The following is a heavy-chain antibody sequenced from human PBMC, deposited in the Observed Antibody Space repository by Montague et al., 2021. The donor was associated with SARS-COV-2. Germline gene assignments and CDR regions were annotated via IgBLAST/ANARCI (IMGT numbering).Heavy chain of an antibody. J-gene: IGHJ4*02. D-gene: IGHD2-2*01. CDR1: GDSDASTSAA. Sequence: CAISGDSDASTSAAWNWIRQSPSRGLEWLGRTYFTSKWSSEYALSVKSRLIISPDTSKNQFSLRLMSVTPDDTAVYYCARAYCSSTSCYPIEYWSQGTLVTVSS. CDR2: TYFTSKWSS. V-gene: IGHV6-1*01. CDR3: ARAYCSSTSCYPIEY.